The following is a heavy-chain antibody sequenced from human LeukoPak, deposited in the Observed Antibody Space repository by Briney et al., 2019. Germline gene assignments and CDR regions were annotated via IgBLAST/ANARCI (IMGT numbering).Heavy chain of an antibody. V-gene: IGHV1-2*02. CDR1: GYSFTGYF. CDR2: INPKSGGT. Sequence: ASVQVSCKASGYSFTGYFMHWVRQAPAQGLEWVGWINPKSGGTNYAQKFQGRVTMTRDTSISTAYMELSRLRSDDTAVYYCARVDGFEDYYDSSGYVDYWGQGTLVTVSS. CDR3: ARVDGFEDYYDSSGYVDY. J-gene: IGHJ4*02. D-gene: IGHD3-22*01.